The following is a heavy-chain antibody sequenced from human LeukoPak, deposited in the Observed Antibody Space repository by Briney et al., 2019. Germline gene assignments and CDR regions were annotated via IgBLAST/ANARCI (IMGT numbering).Heavy chain of an antibody. CDR2: INPNSDYT. CDR3: AVAPGDY. D-gene: IGHD2-21*01. V-gene: IGHV1-2*02. CDR1: GYTFTSYG. J-gene: IGHJ4*02. Sequence: ASVTVSCKASGYTFTSYGISWVRQAPGQGLEWMGWINPNSDYTFYAQKFQGRVTLTRDTSISTVYMELTTLTSDGTALYYCAVAPGDYWGQGTLVSVSA.